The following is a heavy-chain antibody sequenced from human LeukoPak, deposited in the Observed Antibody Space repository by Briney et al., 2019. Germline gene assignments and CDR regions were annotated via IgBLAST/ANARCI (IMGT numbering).Heavy chain of an antibody. CDR2: ISYDGSNK. D-gene: IGHD2-2*01. Sequence: GRSLRLSCAASGFTFSSYGMHWVRQAPGKGLEWVAVISYDGSNKYYADSVKGRFTISRDNSKNTLYLQMNSLRAEDTAVYYCAKWSLTGVVPAAISNWGQGTLVTVSS. CDR1: GFTFSSYG. CDR3: AKWSLTGVVPAAISN. V-gene: IGHV3-30*18. J-gene: IGHJ4*02.